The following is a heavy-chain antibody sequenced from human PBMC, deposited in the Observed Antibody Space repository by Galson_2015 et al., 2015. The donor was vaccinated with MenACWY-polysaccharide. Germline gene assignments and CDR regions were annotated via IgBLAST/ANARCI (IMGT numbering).Heavy chain of an antibody. CDR2: IKSESDGGTT. D-gene: IGHD6-19*01. V-gene: IGHV3-15*01. CDR3: TTVPVQVNIPLAGMFAF. J-gene: IGHJ4*02. Sequence: LRLSCAASGFTFTNAWMSWVRQAPGKGLEWVGRIKSESDGGTTESTAPVKGRFTISRDDSKNTVYLQMNSLKAEDTAVSYCTTVPVQVNIPLAGMFAFWGRGPRFPVSS. CDR1: GFTFTNAW.